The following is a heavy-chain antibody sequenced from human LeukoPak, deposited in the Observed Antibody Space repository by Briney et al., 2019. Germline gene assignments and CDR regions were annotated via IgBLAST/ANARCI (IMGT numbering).Heavy chain of an antibody. CDR2: IKQDGYEK. J-gene: IGHJ4*02. CDR3: ARDKIVGPTTLDY. Sequence: PGGSLRLSCAASGFTFSGYWLSWVRQTPEKGLEWVANIKQDGYEKYYVDSVNGRFTISRDNAKNSLYLQMNSLRADDTAAYYCARDKIVGPTTLDYWGQGTLVTVSS. V-gene: IGHV3-7*01. CDR1: GFTFSGYW. D-gene: IGHD1-26*01.